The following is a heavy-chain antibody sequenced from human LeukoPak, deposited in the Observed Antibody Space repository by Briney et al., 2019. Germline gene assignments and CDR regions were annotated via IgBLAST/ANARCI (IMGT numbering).Heavy chain of an antibody. CDR3: AKDITAAGTNY. CDR2: IWYDGSNK. D-gene: IGHD6-13*01. CDR1: GFTFSSYG. J-gene: IGHJ4*02. V-gene: IGHV3-33*06. Sequence: PGRSLRLSCAASGFTFSSYGMHWVRQAPGKGLEWVAVIWYDGSNKYYADSVKGRFTISRDNSKNTLYLQMNSLRAEDTAVYYCAKDITAAGTNYWGQGTLVTVSS.